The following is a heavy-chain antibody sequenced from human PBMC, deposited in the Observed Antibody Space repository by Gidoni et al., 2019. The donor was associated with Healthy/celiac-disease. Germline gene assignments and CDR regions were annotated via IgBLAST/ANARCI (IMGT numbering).Heavy chain of an antibody. CDR2: IKHSGST. J-gene: IGHJ4*02. Sequence: QVQLQQWRAALLKPSETLSLTCSVYGGSFSGYYWCWIRQPPGKGLEWIGEIKHSGSTNYNPSLKSRVTISVDTSKNQFSLKLSSVTAADTAVYYCARGPDYYDSSGSPRRPGFDYWGQGTLVTVSS. CDR1: GGSFSGYY. V-gene: IGHV4-34*01. CDR3: ARGPDYYDSSGSPRRPGFDY. D-gene: IGHD3-22*01.